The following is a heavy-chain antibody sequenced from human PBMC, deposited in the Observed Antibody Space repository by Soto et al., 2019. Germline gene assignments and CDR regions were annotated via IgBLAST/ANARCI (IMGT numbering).Heavy chain of an antibody. J-gene: IGHJ3*02. CDR3: ARDSVVVTANPDAFEI. Sequence: QVQLVQSGAEVKKPGASVKVSCKSSGYTFSSYYMHWVRQAPGQGLEWMGIINPSGGSTTYAQKYQGRVTMTRDTSTSTVYMELSSLRSEDTAVYYCARDSVVVTANPDAFEIWGQGTMVTVSS. D-gene: IGHD2-21*02. V-gene: IGHV1-46*01. CDR2: INPSGGST. CDR1: GYTFSSYY.